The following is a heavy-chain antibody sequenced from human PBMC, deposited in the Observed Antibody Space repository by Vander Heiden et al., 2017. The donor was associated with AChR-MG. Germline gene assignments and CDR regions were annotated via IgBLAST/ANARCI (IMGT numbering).Heavy chain of an antibody. V-gene: IGHV3-21*01. D-gene: IGHD3-10*01. J-gene: IGHJ6*02. CDR2: ISSSSSYI. CDR3: ARDREGPLWFGESHYGMDV. CDR1: GFTFSSYS. Sequence: EVQLVESGGGLVKPGGSLRLSCAASGFTFSSYSMNWVRQAPGKGLEWVSSISSSSSYIYYADSVKGRFTISRDNAKNSLYLQMNSLRAEDTAVYYCARDREGPLWFGESHYGMDVWGQGTTVTVSS.